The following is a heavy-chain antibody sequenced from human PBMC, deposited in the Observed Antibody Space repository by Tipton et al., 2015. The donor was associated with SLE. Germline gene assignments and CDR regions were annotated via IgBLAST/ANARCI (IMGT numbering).Heavy chain of an antibody. V-gene: IGHV4-30-4*01. D-gene: IGHD3-9*01. Sequence: TLSLTCTVSGGSIRSGDYYWSWIRQPPGKGLEWIGYIYYSGSTYYNPSLKSRVTISVDTSKNQFPLSLSSLTAADTAVYYCARAAGYYSSFFQHWSQGTLVTVS. CDR3: ARAAGYYSSFFQH. CDR2: IYYSGST. J-gene: IGHJ1*01. CDR1: GGSIRSGDYY.